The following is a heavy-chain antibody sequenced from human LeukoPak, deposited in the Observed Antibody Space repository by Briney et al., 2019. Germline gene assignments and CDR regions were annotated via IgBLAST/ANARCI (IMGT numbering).Heavy chain of an antibody. CDR1: GDSISRYY. J-gene: IGHJ4*02. Sequence: PSETLPLTCSVSGDSISRYYWNWIRQPAGKGLEWTGRVFASGTTNYNPSLTSRVSISADKSKNQVSLRLSSVTAADTAIYYCARGWKQLVYWGQGALVTVSS. CDR3: ARGWKQLVY. V-gene: IGHV4-4*07. CDR2: VFASGTT. D-gene: IGHD1-1*01.